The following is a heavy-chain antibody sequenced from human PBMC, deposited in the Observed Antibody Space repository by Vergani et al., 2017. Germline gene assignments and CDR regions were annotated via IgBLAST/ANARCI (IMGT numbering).Heavy chain of an antibody. J-gene: IGHJ4*01. Sequence: EVHLLESGGGLIQPGGSLRISCAASGFTFDNYAMTWVRQAPGKGLEWVSYISSSSSTIYYADSVKGRFSISRDNSKNTVFLQMHSLRAEDTAIYYCVKEKIDLGSYFFDSWGHGILVTVSS. CDR2: ISSSSSTI. CDR3: VKEKIDLGSYFFDS. CDR1: GFTFDNYA. D-gene: IGHD2/OR15-2a*01. V-gene: IGHV3-23*01.